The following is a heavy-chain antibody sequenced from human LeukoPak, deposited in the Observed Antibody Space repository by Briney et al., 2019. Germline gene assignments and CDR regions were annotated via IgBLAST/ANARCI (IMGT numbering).Heavy chain of an antibody. J-gene: IGHJ4*02. Sequence: GRSPRLSCAASGFTFSSYAMHWVRQAPGKGLEWVAVISYDGSNKYYADSVKGRFTISRDNSKNTLYLQMNSLRAEDTAVYYCANILYGDLDYWGQGTLVTVSS. CDR3: ANILYGDLDY. CDR2: ISYDGSNK. D-gene: IGHD4-17*01. CDR1: GFTFSSYA. V-gene: IGHV3-30*04.